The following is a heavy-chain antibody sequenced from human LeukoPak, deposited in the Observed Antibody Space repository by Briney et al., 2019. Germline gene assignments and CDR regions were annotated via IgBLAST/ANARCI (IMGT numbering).Heavy chain of an antibody. CDR3: ASGGGERGPIDY. CDR1: GGTFSSYA. J-gene: IGHJ4*02. Sequence: SVKVSCKASGGTFSSYAISWVRQAPGQGLEWMGGIIPIFGTANYAQKFQGRVTITTDESTGTAYMELSSLRSEDTAVYYCASGGGERGPIDYWGQGTLVTVSS. D-gene: IGHD2-21*01. CDR2: IIPIFGTA. V-gene: IGHV1-69*05.